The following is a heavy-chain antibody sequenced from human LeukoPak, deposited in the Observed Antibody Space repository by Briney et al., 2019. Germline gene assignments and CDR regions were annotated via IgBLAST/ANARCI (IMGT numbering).Heavy chain of an antibody. J-gene: IGHJ4*02. D-gene: IGHD1-14*01. CDR2: THYSGST. CDR1: GGAIGSGFYY. Sequence: PSQTLSLTCTVSGGAIGSGFYYWSWIRQLPGKGLQCIGYTHYSGSTYYNPSLRGGVTISLDTSQNHFSLNLTSVTAADTAGYYCASRRDYYFDYWGQGILVTVSS. CDR3: ASRRDYYFDY. V-gene: IGHV4-31*03.